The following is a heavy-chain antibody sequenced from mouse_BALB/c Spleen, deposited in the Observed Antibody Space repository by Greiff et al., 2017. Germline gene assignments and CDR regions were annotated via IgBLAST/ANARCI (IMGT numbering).Heavy chain of an antibody. J-gene: IGHJ4*01. D-gene: IGHD2-14*01. CDR1: GFSLSTYGIG. CDR3: ARRRAYCRYDDAMDY. V-gene: IGHV8-11*01. Sequence: QVTLKVSGPGILQPSQTLSLTCSFSGFSLSTYGIGVGWIRQPSGKGLEWLAHIWWNDNKYYNTALKSRLTISKDTSNNQVFLKIASVDTADTATYYCARRRAYCRYDDAMDYWGQGTSVTVSS. CDR2: IWWNDNK.